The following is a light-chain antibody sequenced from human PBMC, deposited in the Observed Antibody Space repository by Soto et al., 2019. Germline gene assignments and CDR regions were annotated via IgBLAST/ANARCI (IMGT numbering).Light chain of an antibody. CDR3: HQYDNWPRT. CDR2: RTS. J-gene: IGKJ1*01. Sequence: EIVMTQSPATLSVSPGERATLSCRASQSISSNLAWYQQKPGQAPRLLMFRTSSRATGFPVRFTGSGFGTKFTLTIRSLQSEDFAVYYCHQYDNWPRTFGQGTKVDIK. V-gene: IGKV3-15*01. CDR1: QSISSN.